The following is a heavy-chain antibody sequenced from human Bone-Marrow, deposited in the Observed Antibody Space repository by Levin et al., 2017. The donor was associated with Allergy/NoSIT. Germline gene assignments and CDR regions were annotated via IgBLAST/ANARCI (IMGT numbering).Heavy chain of an antibody. CDR1: GGTFSSYA. CDR2: IIPIFGTA. V-gene: IGHV1-69*13. CDR3: ARAAKHDYYFDY. D-gene: IGHD3-3*01. J-gene: IGHJ4*02. Sequence: GASVKVSCKASGGTFSSYAISWVRQAPGQGLEWMGGIIPIFGTANYAQKFQGRVTITADESTSTAYMELSSLRSEDTAVYYCARAAKHDYYFDYWGQGTLVTVSS.